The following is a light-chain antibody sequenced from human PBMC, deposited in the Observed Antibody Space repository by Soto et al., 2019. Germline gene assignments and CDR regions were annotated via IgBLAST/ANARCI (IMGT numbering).Light chain of an antibody. CDR2: KAS. Sequence: DIQMTQSPSTLSASVGDRVTITCRASQSISSWLAWYQQKPGKAPKLLIYKASSLESGVPSRFSGSGSGTEFTLTISSLQPDDFATDYCQQYNSLFPTFGQGTKVEIK. V-gene: IGKV1-5*03. CDR1: QSISSW. J-gene: IGKJ1*01. CDR3: QQYNSLFPT.